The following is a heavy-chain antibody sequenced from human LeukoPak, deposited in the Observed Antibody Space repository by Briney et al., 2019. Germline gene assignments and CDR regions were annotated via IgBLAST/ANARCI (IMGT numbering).Heavy chain of an antibody. J-gene: IGHJ6*02. V-gene: IGHV1-8*01. Sequence: GASVKVSCKASGYTFTSYDINWVRQAAGQGLEWMGWMNPNSGNTGYAQKFQGRVTMTRSTSISTAYMELSSLRSEDTAVYYCASLAGGSYYYYGMDVWGQGTTVTVSS. CDR2: MNPNSGNT. CDR3: ASLAGGSYYYYGMDV. CDR1: GYTFTSYD. D-gene: IGHD3-16*01.